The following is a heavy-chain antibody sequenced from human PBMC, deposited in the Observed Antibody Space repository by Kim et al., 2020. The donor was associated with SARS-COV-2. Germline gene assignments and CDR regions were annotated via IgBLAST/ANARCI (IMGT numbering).Heavy chain of an antibody. CDR1: GYTFTSYG. CDR3: ARDQRDWNYYYGMDV. CDR2: ISAYNGNT. V-gene: IGHV1-18*01. D-gene: IGHD2-21*02. Sequence: ASVKVSCKASGYTFTSYGISWVRQAPGQGLEWMGWISAYNGNTNYAQKLQGRVTMTTDTSTSTAYMELRSLRSDDTAVYYCARDQRDWNYYYGMDVWGQGTTVTVSS. J-gene: IGHJ6*02.